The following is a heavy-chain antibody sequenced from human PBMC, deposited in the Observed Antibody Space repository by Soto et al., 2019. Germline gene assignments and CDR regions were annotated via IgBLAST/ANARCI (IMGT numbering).Heavy chain of an antibody. D-gene: IGHD4-17*01. CDR1: GFTFSSYA. CDR3: ATALRGDYGSY. Sequence: GGSLRLSCAASGFTFSSYAMSWVRQAPGKGLEWVSAISGSGGSTYYADSVKGRFTISRDNSKNTLYLQMNSLRAEDTAVYYCATALRGDYGSYWGQGTLVTVSS. V-gene: IGHV3-23*01. J-gene: IGHJ4*02. CDR2: ISGSGGST.